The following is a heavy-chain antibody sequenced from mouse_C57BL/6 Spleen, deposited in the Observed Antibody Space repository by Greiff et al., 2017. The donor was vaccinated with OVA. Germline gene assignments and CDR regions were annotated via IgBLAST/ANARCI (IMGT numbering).Heavy chain of an antibody. V-gene: IGHV7-3*01. J-gene: IGHJ2*01. D-gene: IGHD3-2*02. CDR3: ARYATAQASLGY. CDR2: IRNKANGYTT. Sequence: EVKLVESGGGLVQPGGSLSLSCAASGFTFTDYYMSWVRQPPGKALEWLGFIRNKANGYTTEYSASVKGRFTISRDNSQSILYLQMNALRAEDSATYYCARYATAQASLGYWGQGTTLTVSS. CDR1: GFTFTDYY.